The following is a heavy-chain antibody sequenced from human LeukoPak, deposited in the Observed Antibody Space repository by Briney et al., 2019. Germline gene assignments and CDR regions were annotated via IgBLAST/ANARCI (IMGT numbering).Heavy chain of an antibody. CDR2: ISGHQGNT. CDR3: ARSDLATITAGPFEY. Sequence: GASVKVSCKASGYTFSTYGITWVRQARGQGLEWMGWISGHQGNTKYAQNFQGRVTMTIDTSTSTAYMDLGSLRSDDTAIYFCARSDLATITAGPFEYWGQGTLVAVSS. V-gene: IGHV1-18*01. D-gene: IGHD5-12*01. J-gene: IGHJ4*02. CDR1: GYTFSTYG.